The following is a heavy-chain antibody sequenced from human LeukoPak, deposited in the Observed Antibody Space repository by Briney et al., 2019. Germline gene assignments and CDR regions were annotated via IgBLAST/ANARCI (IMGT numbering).Heavy chain of an antibody. CDR2: VDPEDGET. CDR1: GYTFTSYY. D-gene: IGHD6-13*01. V-gene: IGHV1-69-2*01. CDR3: ATDRRGSSWYYGFN. Sequence: GASVKVSCKASGYTFTSYYMHWVRQAPGQGLEWMGLVDPEDGETIYAEKFQGRVTITADTSTDTAYMELSSLRSEDTAVYYCATDRRGSSWYYGFNWGQGTLVTVSS. J-gene: IGHJ4*02.